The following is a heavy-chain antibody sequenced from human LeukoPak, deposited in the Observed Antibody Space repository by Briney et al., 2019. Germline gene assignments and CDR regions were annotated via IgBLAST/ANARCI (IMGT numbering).Heavy chain of an antibody. CDR2: IYHSGST. J-gene: IGHJ4*02. CDR3: ARARITMVRGVIGLGYFDY. V-gene: IGHV4-30-2*01. D-gene: IGHD3-10*01. CDR1: GGSISSGGYS. Sequence: SETLSLTCAVPGGSISSGGYSWSWIRQPPGKGLEWIGYIYHSGSTYYNPSLKSRVTISVDRSKNQFSLKLSSVTAADTAVYYCARARITMVRGVIGLGYFDYWGQGTLVTVSS.